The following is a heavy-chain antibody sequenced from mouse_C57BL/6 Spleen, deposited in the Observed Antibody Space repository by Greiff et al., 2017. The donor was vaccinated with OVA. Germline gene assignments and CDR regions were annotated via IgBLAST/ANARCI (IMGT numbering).Heavy chain of an antibody. CDR2: IYPGDGDT. Sequence: VKLQQSGAELVKPGASVKISCKASGYAFSSYWMNWVKQRPGKGLEWIGQIYPGDGDTNYNGKFKGKATLTADKSSSTAYMQLSSLTSEDSAVYFCARDYYYGSSSYFDYWGQGTTLTVSS. D-gene: IGHD1-1*01. CDR1: GYAFSSYW. CDR3: ARDYYYGSSSYFDY. J-gene: IGHJ2*01. V-gene: IGHV1-80*01.